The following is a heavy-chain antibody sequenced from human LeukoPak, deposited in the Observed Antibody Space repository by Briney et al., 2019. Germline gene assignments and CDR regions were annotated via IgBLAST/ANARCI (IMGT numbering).Heavy chain of an antibody. CDR1: GFSFSTYG. J-gene: IGHJ4*02. V-gene: IGHV3-30*02. CDR3: AKDYCSSTSCDPHFDY. Sequence: PGGSLRLSCAASGFSFSTYGMHWVRQAPGKGLEWVAFIRYDGSNKYYADSVKGRFTISRDKSKNTLYLQMNSLRAEDTAVYYCAKDYCSSTSCDPHFDYWGQGTLVTVSS. CDR2: IRYDGSNK. D-gene: IGHD2-2*01.